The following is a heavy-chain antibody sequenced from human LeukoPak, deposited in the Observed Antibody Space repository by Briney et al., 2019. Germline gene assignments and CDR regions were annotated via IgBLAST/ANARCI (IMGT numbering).Heavy chain of an antibody. CDR1: GYTFTGYY. Sequence: ASVKVSCKASGYTFTGYYMHWVRQAPGQGLEWMGWINPNSGGTNYAQKFQGWVTMTRHTSISTAYMELSRLRSDDTAVYYCARELLYSNYGLDYYGMDVWGQGTTVTVSS. V-gene: IGHV1-2*04. J-gene: IGHJ6*02. CDR3: ARELLYSNYGLDYYGMDV. D-gene: IGHD4-11*01. CDR2: INPNSGGT.